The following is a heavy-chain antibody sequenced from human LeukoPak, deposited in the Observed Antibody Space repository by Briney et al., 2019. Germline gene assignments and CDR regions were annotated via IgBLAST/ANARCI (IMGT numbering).Heavy chain of an antibody. Sequence: GGSLRLSCAASGFTFTVYSMTWVRQAPGKGLEWVSSISSSSSYIYYADSVKGRFTISRDNAKKSLFLDMNSLRAEDTAVYYCARSMLSSSSYYYYYMDVWGKGTTVTVSS. J-gene: IGHJ6*03. CDR1: GFTFTVYS. CDR3: ARSMLSSSSYYYYYMDV. D-gene: IGHD6-6*01. CDR2: ISSSSSYI. V-gene: IGHV3-21*01.